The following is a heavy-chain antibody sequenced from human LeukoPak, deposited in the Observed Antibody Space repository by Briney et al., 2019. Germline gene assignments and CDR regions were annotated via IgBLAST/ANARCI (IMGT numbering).Heavy chain of an antibody. CDR2: IFYSGST. CDR1: GGSISNYY. V-gene: IGHV4-59*01. J-gene: IGHJ2*01. CDR3: ARVYYSSSYDYWYFDL. Sequence: TASETLSLTCTVSGGSISNYYWSWIRQPPGKGLEWIGYIFYSGSTNYNPSLKSRVTISVDTSKNQFSLKLSSVTAADTAVYYCARVYYSSSYDYWYFDLWGRGTLVTVSS. D-gene: IGHD6-13*01.